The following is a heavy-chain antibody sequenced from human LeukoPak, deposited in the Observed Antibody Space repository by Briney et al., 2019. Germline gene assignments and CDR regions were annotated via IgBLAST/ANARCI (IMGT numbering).Heavy chain of an antibody. CDR3: ARGIWVAF. J-gene: IGHJ4*02. CDR1: GFTFNSYW. CDR2: IKQDGSET. V-gene: IGHV3-7*01. Sequence: GGSLRLSCAASGFTFNSYWMGWVRQAPGKGLEWVANIKQDGSETLYVDSVKGRFTISRDNAKNSVYLQMNSLRVEDTAVYYCARGIWVAFRGQGALVTVSS. D-gene: IGHD2-15*01.